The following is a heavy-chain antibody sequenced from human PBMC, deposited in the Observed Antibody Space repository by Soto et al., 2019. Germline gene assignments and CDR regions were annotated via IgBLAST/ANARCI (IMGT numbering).Heavy chain of an antibody. J-gene: IGHJ6*02. V-gene: IGHV1-69*01. CDR2: IIPVLGTP. CDR3: ASSAGLDHLLNYYGLNV. CDR1: GGTFTSTA. Sequence: QVLLVQSSAEVKKPGSSVKVSCKASGGTFTSTAFSWVRQAPGQGLEWMGGIIPVLGTPNYAQKFKARLTVTADASTTTVHMELSSLRSDDTAVYSCASSAGLDHLLNYYGLNVWGQGTTVTVSS. D-gene: IGHD6-13*01.